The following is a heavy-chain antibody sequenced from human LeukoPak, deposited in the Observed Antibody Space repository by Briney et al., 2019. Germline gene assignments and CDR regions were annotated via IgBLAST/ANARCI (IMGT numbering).Heavy chain of an antibody. Sequence: GGSLRLPCVGSGFTFRSHAMSWVRQAPEKGLEFVSGIYENGGTTYYADSVKGRFSISRDNSKNTLYLQMDSLRAEDTAVYYCARDRAWNYFDYWGQGTLVTVSS. CDR2: IYENGGTT. D-gene: IGHD3-3*01. J-gene: IGHJ4*02. CDR1: GFTFRSHA. CDR3: ARDRAWNYFDY. V-gene: IGHV3-23*01.